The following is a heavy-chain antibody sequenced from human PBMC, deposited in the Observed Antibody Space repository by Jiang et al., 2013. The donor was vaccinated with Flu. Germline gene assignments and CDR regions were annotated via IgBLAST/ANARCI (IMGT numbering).Heavy chain of an antibody. J-gene: IGHJ3*02. V-gene: IGHV6-1*01. Sequence: QTLSLTCAISGDSVSSNSATWNWIRQSPSRGLEWLGRTYDWSKWSYDYAPFVKRRMTINPDTSKNQFSLQLKSVTPEDTAVYYCVRGIIVARGAPAFDIWGQGTMVTVSS. CDR2: TYDWSKWSY. CDR1: GDSVSSNSAT. CDR3: VRGIIVARGAPAFDI. D-gene: IGHD3-10*01.